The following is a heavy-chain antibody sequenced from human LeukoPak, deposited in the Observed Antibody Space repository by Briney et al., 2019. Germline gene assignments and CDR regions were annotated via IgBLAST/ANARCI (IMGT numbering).Heavy chain of an antibody. Sequence: ASVKVSCKASGYTFTGYYMHWVRQAPGQGLEWMGWINPNSGGTNYAQKFQGRVTMTRDPSISTAYMELSRLRSDDTAVYYCARDFRVVPAAISYWLDPWGQGTLVTVSS. CDR1: GYTFTGYY. V-gene: IGHV1-2*02. CDR3: ARDFRVVPAAISYWLDP. D-gene: IGHD2-2*02. J-gene: IGHJ5*02. CDR2: INPNSGGT.